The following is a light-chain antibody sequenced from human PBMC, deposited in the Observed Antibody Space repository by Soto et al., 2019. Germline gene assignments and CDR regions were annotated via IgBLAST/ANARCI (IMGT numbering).Light chain of an antibody. Sequence: QSALTQPASVSGSPGQSITISCTGTSSDVGGYNYVSWFQQHPGKAPKLILFEVSNRPSGVSNRFSASKAGNTASLTISGLQAEDEADYYCASYRGTNSWVFGGGTQLTVL. CDR3: ASYRGTNSWV. CDR2: EVS. V-gene: IGLV2-14*01. CDR1: SSDVGGYNY. J-gene: IGLJ3*02.